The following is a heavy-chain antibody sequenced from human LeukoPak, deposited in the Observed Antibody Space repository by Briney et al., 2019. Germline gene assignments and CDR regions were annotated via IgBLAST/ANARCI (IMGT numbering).Heavy chain of an antibody. Sequence: PGRSLRLSCAASGFTFSSYAMHWVRQAPGKGLEWVAVISYDGSNKYYADSVKGRFTISRDNSKNTLYLQMNSLRAEDTAVYYCAREIDSSSWYRFDWFDPWGQGTLVTVSS. J-gene: IGHJ5*02. CDR3: AREIDSSSWYRFDWFDP. CDR1: GFTFSSYA. CDR2: ISYDGSNK. V-gene: IGHV3-30-3*01. D-gene: IGHD6-13*01.